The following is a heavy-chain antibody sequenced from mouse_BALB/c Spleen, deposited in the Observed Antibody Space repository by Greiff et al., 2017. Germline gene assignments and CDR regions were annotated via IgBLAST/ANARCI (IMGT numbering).Heavy chain of an antibody. D-gene: IGHD2-10*02. CDR1: GFSLTSYG. CDR2: IWSGGST. Sequence: QVHVKQSGPGLVQPSQSLSITCTVSGFSLTSYGVHWVRQSPGKGLEWLGVIWSGGSTDYNAAYISRLSISKDNSKSQVFFKMNSLQADDTAIYYCAKTYGSYVNPWFAYWGQGTLVTVSA. CDR3: AKTYGSYVNPWFAY. V-gene: IGHV2-4-1*01. J-gene: IGHJ3*01.